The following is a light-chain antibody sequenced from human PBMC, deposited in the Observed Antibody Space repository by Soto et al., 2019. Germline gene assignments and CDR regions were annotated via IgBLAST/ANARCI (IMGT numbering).Light chain of an antibody. CDR2: GNN. J-gene: IGLJ1*01. Sequence: QSVLTQPPSVSGAPGQRVTISCTGSSSNIGAGYDVHWYQQLPEKAPKLLIYGNNNRPSGVPDRFSGSESGTSASLAITGLRADDEADYYGHSYARSLSANFVFGTGTKVTVL. CDR3: HSYARSLSANFV. CDR1: SSNIGAGYD. V-gene: IGLV1-40*01.